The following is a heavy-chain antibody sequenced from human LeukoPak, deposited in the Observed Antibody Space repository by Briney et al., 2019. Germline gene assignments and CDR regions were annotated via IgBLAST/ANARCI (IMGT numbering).Heavy chain of an antibody. D-gene: IGHD1-26*01. Sequence: SETLSLTCTVSGDSITSYYWTWIRQPPGKGLEWIGYMYHSGTTSNNPSLKSRVTISVDTSKNQFSLKVRSVTAADTAVYYCARGLGWGTTIFDYWGQGALVTVSS. V-gene: IGHV4-59*01. CDR3: ARGLGWGTTIFDY. CDR1: GDSITSYY. J-gene: IGHJ4*02. CDR2: MYHSGTT.